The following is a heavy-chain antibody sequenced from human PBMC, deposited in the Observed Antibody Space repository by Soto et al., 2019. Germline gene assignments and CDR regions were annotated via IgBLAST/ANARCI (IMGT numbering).Heavy chain of an antibody. Sequence: GGSLRLSCAASGFTFSSYSMNWVRQAPGKGLEWVSSISSSSSYIYYADSVKGRFTISRDNAKNSLYLQMNSLRAEDTAVYYCARSSGITMIVVDWVDVAFDIWGQGTMVTVSS. CDR2: ISSSSSYI. CDR3: ARSSGITMIVVDWVDVAFDI. D-gene: IGHD3-22*01. J-gene: IGHJ3*02. CDR1: GFTFSSYS. V-gene: IGHV3-21*01.